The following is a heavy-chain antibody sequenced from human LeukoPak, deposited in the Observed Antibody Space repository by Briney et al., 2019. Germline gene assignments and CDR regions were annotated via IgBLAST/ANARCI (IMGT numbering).Heavy chain of an antibody. D-gene: IGHD3-10*01. CDR3: ARDKPSGPYYYYGMDV. V-gene: IGHV3-7*01. J-gene: IGHJ6*02. CDR1: GFTFSSYW. Sequence: GGSLRLSCAASGFTFSSYWMSWVRQAPGKGLEWVANIKQDGSEKYYVDSVKGRFTISRDNAKNSLYLQMNSLRAEDMAVYYCARDKPSGPYYYYGMDVWGQGTTVTVSS. CDR2: IKQDGSEK.